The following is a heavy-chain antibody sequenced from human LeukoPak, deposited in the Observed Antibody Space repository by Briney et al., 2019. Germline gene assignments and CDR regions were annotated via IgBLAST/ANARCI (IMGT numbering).Heavy chain of an antibody. D-gene: IGHD3-22*01. J-gene: IGHJ5*02. Sequence: GGSLRLSCATSGFTFSNAWMNWVRQAPGKGLEWVGRIGCNSDGGTIDYAAPVKGRFTLSRDDSKTTLYLQMNSLQTEDTAVYYCATDFYDSTWGQGTLVTASS. CDR1: GFTFSNAW. V-gene: IGHV3-15*07. CDR3: ATDFYDST. CDR2: IGCNSDGGTI.